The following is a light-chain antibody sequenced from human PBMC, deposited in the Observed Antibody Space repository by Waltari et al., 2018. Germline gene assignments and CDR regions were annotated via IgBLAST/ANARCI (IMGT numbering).Light chain of an antibody. J-gene: IGKJ1*01. Sequence: DIQMTQSPSTLSASVGDRVTITCRASQSSTNWLAWYQQKPGKAPKLLIYNASNLESGVPSRFSGSGSGTEFTLTISSLQPDDFATYYCQQYDNYWTFGQGTKVEIK. CDR1: QSSTNW. CDR3: QQYDNYWT. V-gene: IGKV1-5*03. CDR2: NAS.